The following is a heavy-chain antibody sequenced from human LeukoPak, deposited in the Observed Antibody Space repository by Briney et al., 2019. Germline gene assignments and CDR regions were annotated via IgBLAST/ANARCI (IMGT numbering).Heavy chain of an antibody. J-gene: IGHJ4*02. D-gene: IGHD6-19*01. V-gene: IGHV1-69*04. CDR1: GGTFSSYA. Sequence: GASVKVSCKASGGTFSSYAISWVRQAPGQGLEWMGRIIPILGIANYAQKFQGRVTITADKSTSTAYMELSSLRSEDTAVYYCARDPSYGSGWQDYWGQGTLVTVSS. CDR3: ARDPSYGSGWQDY. CDR2: IIPILGIA.